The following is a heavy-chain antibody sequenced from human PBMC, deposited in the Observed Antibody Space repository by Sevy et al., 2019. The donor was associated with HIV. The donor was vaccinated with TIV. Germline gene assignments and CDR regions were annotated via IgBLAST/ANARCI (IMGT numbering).Heavy chain of an antibody. CDR3: ARPGDSSGRDNCFDP. Sequence: GESLKISCKGSGYTFTSYWISWVRQMPGKGLEWMGRIDPSDSYTHYNPSFQGNVTISVDKSINTAYLQWSSPKASDTAMYSCARPGDSSGRDNCFDPWGQGTLVTVSS. CDR1: GYTFTSYW. J-gene: IGHJ5*02. D-gene: IGHD3-22*01. V-gene: IGHV5-10-1*01. CDR2: IDPSDSYT.